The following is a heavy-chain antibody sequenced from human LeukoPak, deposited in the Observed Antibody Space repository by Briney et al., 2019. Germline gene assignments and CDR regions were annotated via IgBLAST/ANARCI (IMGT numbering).Heavy chain of an antibody. Sequence: GGSLRLSCAASGFTFSSYSMNWVRQAPGKGLEWVSSISSSSSSYIYYADSVKGRFTISRDNAKNSLYLQMNSLRAEDTAVYYCARGTPGPEIVVVIRAWFDPWGQGTLVTVSS. D-gene: IGHD3-22*01. V-gene: IGHV3-21*01. CDR2: ISSSSSSYI. J-gene: IGHJ5*02. CDR1: GFTFSSYS. CDR3: ARGTPGPEIVVVIRAWFDP.